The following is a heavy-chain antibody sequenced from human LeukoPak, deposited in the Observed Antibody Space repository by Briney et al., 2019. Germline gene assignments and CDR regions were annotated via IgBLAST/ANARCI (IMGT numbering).Heavy chain of an antibody. Sequence: ASVKVSCKASGYTFTSYYMHWVRQAPGQGLEWMGIINPSGGSTSSAQKFQGRVTMTRDTSTSTVYMELSSLRSEDTAVYYCARDRSPTYYDSSGYYYWGQGTLVTVSS. D-gene: IGHD3-22*01. CDR3: ARDRSPTYYDSSGYYY. CDR1: GYTFTSYY. V-gene: IGHV1-46*01. J-gene: IGHJ4*02. CDR2: INPSGGST.